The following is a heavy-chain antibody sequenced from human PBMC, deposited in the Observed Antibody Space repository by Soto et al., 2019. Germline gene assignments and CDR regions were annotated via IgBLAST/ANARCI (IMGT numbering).Heavy chain of an antibody. V-gene: IGHV3-30-3*01. J-gene: IGHJ6*02. Sequence: SLRLSCAASGFTFSSYAMHWVRQAPGKGLEWVAVISYDGSNKYYADSVKGRFTISRDNSKNTLYLQMNSLRAEDTAVYYCASGYSSSWSQPRYYYYGKDVWGQGTTVTVSS. CDR2: ISYDGSNK. CDR3: ASGYSSSWSQPRYYYYGKDV. CDR1: GFTFSSYA. D-gene: IGHD6-13*01.